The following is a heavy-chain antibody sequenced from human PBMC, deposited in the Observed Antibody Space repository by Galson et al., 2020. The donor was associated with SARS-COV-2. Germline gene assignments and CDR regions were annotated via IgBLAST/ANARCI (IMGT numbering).Heavy chain of an antibody. CDR3: ARDENGNKGLDV. D-gene: IGHD2-8*01. Sequence: GGSLRLSCAASGLTVRSNYMTWVRQAPGKGLEWVSLIYRGGYTYYADAVKGRFTISRDNSRNTLYLQMNSLTAEDTAVYYCARDENGNKGLDVWGKGTTVTVSS. CDR1: GLTVRSNY. CDR2: IYRGGYT. J-gene: IGHJ6*04. V-gene: IGHV3-53*01.